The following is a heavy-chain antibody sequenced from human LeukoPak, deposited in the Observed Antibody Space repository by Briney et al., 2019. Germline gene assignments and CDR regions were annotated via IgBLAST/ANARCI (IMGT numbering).Heavy chain of an antibody. Sequence: SETLSLTCAVYGGSFSGYYWSWIRQPPGKGLEWIGEINHSGSTNYNPSLKSRVTISVDTSKNQFSLKLSSVTAADTALYYCARDLFGGWLQSDYWGQGTLVTVSS. CDR3: ARDLFGGWLQSDY. J-gene: IGHJ4*02. D-gene: IGHD5-24*01. CDR2: INHSGST. CDR1: GGSFSGYY. V-gene: IGHV4-34*01.